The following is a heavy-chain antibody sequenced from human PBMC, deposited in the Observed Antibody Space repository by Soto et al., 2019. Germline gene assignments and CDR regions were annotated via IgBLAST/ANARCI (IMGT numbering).Heavy chain of an antibody. CDR1: GGTFSSYT. CDR2: IIPILGIA. J-gene: IGHJ4*02. CDR3: AREGRYYTADY. V-gene: IGHV1-69*08. Sequence: QVQLVQSGAEVKKPGSSVKVSCKASGGTFSSYTISWVRQAPGQGLEWMGRIIPILGIANYAQKFQGRVTITADKSTSTAYMERSSLRSEDTAVYYCAREGRYYTADYWGQGTLVTVSS. D-gene: IGHD1-26*01.